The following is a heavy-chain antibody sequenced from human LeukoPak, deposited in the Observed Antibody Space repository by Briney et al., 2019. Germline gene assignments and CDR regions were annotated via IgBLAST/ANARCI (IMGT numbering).Heavy chain of an antibody. CDR3: ATALSNPFYDSSGYYYGYFQH. D-gene: IGHD3-22*01. Sequence: ASVKVSCKVSGYTLTALSMHWVRQATGKGLEWMGGFDPEDGESVYAQKFQGRVTMTEDTSTDTAYMELSSLRSEDTAVYYCATALSNPFYDSSGYYYGYFQHWGQGTLVTVSS. J-gene: IGHJ1*01. V-gene: IGHV1-24*01. CDR1: GYTLTALS. CDR2: FDPEDGES.